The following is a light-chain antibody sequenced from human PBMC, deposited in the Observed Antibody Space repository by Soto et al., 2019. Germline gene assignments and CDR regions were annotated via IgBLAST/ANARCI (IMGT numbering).Light chain of an antibody. CDR2: GAS. Sequence: DMVLKKFPGTLSWSPEERATLSCRASQSVSSSYLAWYQQKPGQAPRLLIYGASSRATGIPDRFSGSGSGTDFTLTISRLEPEDFAVYYCQQYGSSPPWMFCQGTKVDIK. CDR3: QQYGSSPPWM. V-gene: IGKV3-20*01. J-gene: IGKJ1*01. CDR1: QSVSSSY.